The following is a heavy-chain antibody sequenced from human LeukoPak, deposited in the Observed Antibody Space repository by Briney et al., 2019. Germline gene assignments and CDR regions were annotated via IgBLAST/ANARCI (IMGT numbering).Heavy chain of an antibody. J-gene: IGHJ6*03. CDR2: IYYSGST. Sequence: SETLSLTCTVSGGSISSSSYYWGWIRQPPGKGLEWIGSIYYSGSTYYNPSLKSRVTISVDTSKNQFSLKLSSVTAADTAVYYCARDAYDSSGYLGPYYYYYMDVWGKGTTVTVSS. CDR1: GGSISSSSYY. V-gene: IGHV4-39*07. CDR3: ARDAYDSSGYLGPYYYYYMDV. D-gene: IGHD3-22*01.